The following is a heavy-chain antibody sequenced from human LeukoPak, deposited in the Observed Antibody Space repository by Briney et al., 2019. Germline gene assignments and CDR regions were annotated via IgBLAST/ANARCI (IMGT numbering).Heavy chain of an antibody. J-gene: IGHJ4*02. Sequence: GASVKVSCKASGYTFTGYYMHWVRQAPGQGLEWMGWINPNSGGTNYAQKFQGRVTMTTDTSTSTAYMELRSLRSDDTAVYYCARVLGWYFDYWGQGTLVTVSS. CDR3: ARVLGWYFDY. CDR1: GYTFTGYY. CDR2: INPNSGGT. D-gene: IGHD2-15*01. V-gene: IGHV1-2*02.